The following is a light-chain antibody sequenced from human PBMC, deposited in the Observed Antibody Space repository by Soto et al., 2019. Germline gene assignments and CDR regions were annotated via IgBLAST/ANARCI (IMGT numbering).Light chain of an antibody. CDR3: QTWGSGIVV. CDR1: SGPSGYA. Sequence: QPVLTQSPSASASLGASVKLTCTLSSGPSGYAVAWHQQQPGKGPRYLMKLHSDSSHFKGGGIPDRFSGSSSGADRYLTISSLQSEDEADYYCQTWGSGIVVFGGGTKLTVL. CDR2: LHSDSSH. J-gene: IGLJ3*02. V-gene: IGLV4-69*01.